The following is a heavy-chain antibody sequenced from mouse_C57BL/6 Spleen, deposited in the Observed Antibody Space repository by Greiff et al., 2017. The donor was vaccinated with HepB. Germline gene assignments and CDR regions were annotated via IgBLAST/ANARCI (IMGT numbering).Heavy chain of an antibody. J-gene: IGHJ4*01. CDR2: IWSGGST. CDR1: GFSLTSYG. D-gene: IGHD2-4*01. V-gene: IGHV2-2*01. Sequence: VKLVESGPGLVQPSQSLSITCTVSGFSLTSYGVHWVRQSPGKGLEWLGVIWSGGSTDYNAAFISRLSISKDNSKSQVFFKMNSLQADDTAIYYCATGLRRGYAMDYWGQGTSVTVSS. CDR3: ATGLRRGYAMDY.